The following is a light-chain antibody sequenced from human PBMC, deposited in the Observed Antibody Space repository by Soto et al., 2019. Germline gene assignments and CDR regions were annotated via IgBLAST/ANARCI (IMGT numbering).Light chain of an antibody. CDR2: EVS. CDR3: SSYTTITTYV. Sequence: QSVLTQPASVSGSPGQSITISCTGTSSDVGGYNYVSWYQQHPGKAPKLMIYEVSYRPSGVSHRFSGSKSGNTASVTISGLQAEDEADYYCSSYTTITTYVFGNGTRSPS. J-gene: IGLJ1*01. CDR1: SSDVGGYNY. V-gene: IGLV2-14*01.